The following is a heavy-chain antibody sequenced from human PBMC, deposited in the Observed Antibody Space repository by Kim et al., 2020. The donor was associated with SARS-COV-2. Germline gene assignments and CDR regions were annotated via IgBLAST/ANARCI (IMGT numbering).Heavy chain of an antibody. CDR2: ISWNSGSI. CDR1: GFTFGDYA. V-gene: IGHV3-9*01. J-gene: IGHJ4*02. Sequence: GGSLRLSCAASGFTFGDYAMHWVRQAPGKGLEWVSGISWNSGSIGYADSVKGRFTISRDNAKNSLYLQMNSLRAEDTALYYCAKEGFIGSGYYTGFFDYWGQGTLVTVSS. CDR3: AKEGFIGSGYYTGFFDY. D-gene: IGHD3-3*01.